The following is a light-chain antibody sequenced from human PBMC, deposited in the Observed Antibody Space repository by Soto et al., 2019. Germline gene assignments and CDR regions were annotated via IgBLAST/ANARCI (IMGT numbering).Light chain of an antibody. CDR2: GAS. Sequence: EIMLTQSPATLCLSPGERATLSCRASQSVSSYLAWYQQKPGQAPRLLIYGASTRATGIPARFSGSGSGTEFTLTISSLQSEDFAVYYCQQRSNWPPITFGQGTRLEIK. V-gene: IGKV3-11*01. CDR1: QSVSSY. J-gene: IGKJ5*01. CDR3: QQRSNWPPIT.